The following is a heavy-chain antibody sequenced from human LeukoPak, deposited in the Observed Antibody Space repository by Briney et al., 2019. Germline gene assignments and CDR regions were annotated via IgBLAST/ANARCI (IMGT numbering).Heavy chain of an antibody. Sequence: PGGSLRLSCAASGFTFSSYAMSWVRQAPGKGLEWVLAISGSGGSTYYADSVKGRFTISRDNSKNTLYLQMNSLRAEDTAVYYCAKDSSRSVWGSYGDYWGQGTLVTVSS. D-gene: IGHD3-16*01. CDR2: ISGSGGST. CDR3: AKDSSRSVWGSYGDY. V-gene: IGHV3-23*01. J-gene: IGHJ4*02. CDR1: GFTFSSYA.